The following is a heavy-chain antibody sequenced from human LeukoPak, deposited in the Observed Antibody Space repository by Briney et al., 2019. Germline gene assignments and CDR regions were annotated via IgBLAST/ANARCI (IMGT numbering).Heavy chain of an antibody. D-gene: IGHD2-15*01. Sequence: SETLSLTCTVSGGSISSGDYYWSWIRQPPGKGLEWIGYIYYSGSTYYNPSLKSRVTISVDTSKNQFSLKLSSVTAADTAVYYCAREVASPGGYDYWGQGTLVTVSS. J-gene: IGHJ4*02. CDR2: IYYSGST. V-gene: IGHV4-30-4*01. CDR1: GGSISSGDYY. CDR3: AREVASPGGYDY.